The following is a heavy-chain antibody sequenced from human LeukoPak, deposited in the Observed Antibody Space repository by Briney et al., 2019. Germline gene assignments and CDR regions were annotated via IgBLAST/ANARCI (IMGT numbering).Heavy chain of an antibody. CDR1: GFTFSSYA. Sequence: GGSQRLSCAASGFTFSSYAMSWVRQAPGKGLEWVSGISGSDGSTYYADSVKGRFTISRDNSKNTLYLQMNSLRAEDTAVYYCARAGYGSGSYSPKNAFDIWGQGTMVTVSS. V-gene: IGHV3-23*01. J-gene: IGHJ3*02. D-gene: IGHD3-10*01. CDR2: ISGSDGST. CDR3: ARAGYGSGSYSPKNAFDI.